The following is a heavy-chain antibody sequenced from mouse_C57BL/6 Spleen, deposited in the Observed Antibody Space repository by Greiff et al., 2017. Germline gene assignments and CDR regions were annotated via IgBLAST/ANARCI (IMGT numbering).Heavy chain of an antibody. CDR2: IYPGSGNT. J-gene: IGHJ2*01. V-gene: IGHV1-76*01. Sequence: VKLLESGAELVRPGASVKLSCTASGYTFTDYYINWVKQRPGQGLEWIARIYPGSGNTYYNEKFKGKATLTAENSSSTAYMQLSSLTSEDSAVYFCAREGYYYASSTGYFDYWGQGTTLTVSS. D-gene: IGHD1-1*01. CDR1: GYTFTDYY. CDR3: AREGYYYASSTGYFDY.